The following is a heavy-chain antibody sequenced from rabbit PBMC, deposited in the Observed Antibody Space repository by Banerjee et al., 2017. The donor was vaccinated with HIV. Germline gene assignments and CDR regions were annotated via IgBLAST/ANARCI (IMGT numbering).Heavy chain of an antibody. CDR2: IDAGSNGNT. V-gene: IGHV1S45*01. CDR3: AREEYVGYGYANL. CDR1: GFSFSSSYW. Sequence: QEQLEESGGDLVKPEGSLTLTCTASGFSFSSSYWICWIRQAPGKGLEWIACIDAGSNGNTYYASWAKGRFTVSKTSSTTVTLQMTSLTAADTATYFCAREEYVGYGYANLWGPATLVTVS. J-gene: IGHJ4*01. D-gene: IGHD6-1*01.